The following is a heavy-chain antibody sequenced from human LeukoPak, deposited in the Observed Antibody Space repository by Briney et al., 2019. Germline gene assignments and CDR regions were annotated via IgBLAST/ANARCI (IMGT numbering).Heavy chain of an antibody. D-gene: IGHD4-17*01. CDR1: GYTFTGYY. J-gene: IGHJ4*02. Sequence: ASVKVSCKASGYTFTGYYMHWVRQAPGQGLEWMGWINPNSGGTNYAQKFQGRVTMTRDTSISTAYMELSRLRSDDTAVYYCARAHDYGDYLHEDWGQGTLVTVSS. CDR2: INPNSGGT. CDR3: ARAHDYGDYLHED. V-gene: IGHV1-2*02.